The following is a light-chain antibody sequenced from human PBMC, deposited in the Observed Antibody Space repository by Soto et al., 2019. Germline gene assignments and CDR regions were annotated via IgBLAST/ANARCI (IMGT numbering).Light chain of an antibody. CDR3: QQSYSYPLT. J-gene: IGKJ4*01. Sequence: DIQMTQSPSSLSASVGDRVTITCRASQSISNYLNWYQQKPGKAPKLLISGASSLQSRVPSRFSGRGSGTDFTLTISSLQPEDFATYYCQQSYSYPLTFGGGTKVEIK. CDR1: QSISNY. V-gene: IGKV1-39*01. CDR2: GAS.